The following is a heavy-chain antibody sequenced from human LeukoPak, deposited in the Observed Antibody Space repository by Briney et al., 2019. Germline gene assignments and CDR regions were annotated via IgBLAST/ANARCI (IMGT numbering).Heavy chain of an antibody. Sequence: GGSLRLSCAASGFTFSSYAMSWVRQAPGKGLEWVSAISGSGGSTYYADSVKGRFTISRDNSKNTLCLQMNSLRAEDTAVYYCARGYSGYDGYAFDIWGQGTMVTVSS. D-gene: IGHD5-12*01. J-gene: IGHJ3*02. CDR1: GFTFSSYA. CDR3: ARGYSGYDGYAFDI. CDR2: ISGSGGST. V-gene: IGHV3-23*01.